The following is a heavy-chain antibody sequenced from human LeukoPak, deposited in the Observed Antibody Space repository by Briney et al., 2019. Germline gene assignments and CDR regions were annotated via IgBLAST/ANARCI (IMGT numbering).Heavy chain of an antibody. CDR2: INPNSGGT. D-gene: IGHD3-22*01. CDR3: ARDYYDSSGYFDY. J-gene: IGHJ4*02. V-gene: IGHV1-2*02. Sequence: GGSLRLSCAASGFTFSSYGMHWVRQAPGQGLEWMGWINPNSGGTNYAQKFQGRVTMTRDTSISTAYMELSRLRSDDTAVYYCARDYYDSSGYFDYWGQGTLVTVSS. CDR1: GFTFSSYG.